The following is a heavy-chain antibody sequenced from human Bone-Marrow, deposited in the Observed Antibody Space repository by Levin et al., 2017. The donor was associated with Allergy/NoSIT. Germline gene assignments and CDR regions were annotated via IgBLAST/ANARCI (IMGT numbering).Heavy chain of an antibody. D-gene: IGHD6-19*01. V-gene: IGHV3-13*01. J-gene: IGHJ4*02. CDR1: GFTFSTYG. Sequence: GGSLRLSCAASGFTFSTYGMDWVRQATGKGLGWVSHIGSAGDTYYPDSVKGRFTISRENAKNSLYLQMNSLRAGDTAVYYCARDSGSGLDYWGQGTLVTVSS. CDR3: ARDSGSGLDY. CDR2: IGSAGDT.